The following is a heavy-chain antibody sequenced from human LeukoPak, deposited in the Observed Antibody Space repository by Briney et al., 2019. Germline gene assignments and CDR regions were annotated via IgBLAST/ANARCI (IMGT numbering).Heavy chain of an antibody. Sequence: SETLSLTCTVSGASISSSYWSWLRQPPRKRLEGIGYIYYNGNTNSNPSLKSRVTISADTSKNQFSLRLSSVTAADSAVYYCVRGNYDNRGYSNAFDIWGQGAMVTVSS. CDR1: GASISSSY. CDR2: IYYNGNT. J-gene: IGHJ3*02. D-gene: IGHD3-22*01. CDR3: VRGNYDNRGYSNAFDI. V-gene: IGHV4-59*01.